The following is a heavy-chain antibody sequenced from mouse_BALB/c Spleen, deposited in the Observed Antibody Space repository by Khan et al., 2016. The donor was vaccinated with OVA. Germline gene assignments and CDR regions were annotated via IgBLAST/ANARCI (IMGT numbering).Heavy chain of an antibody. CDR2: LNYSGGT. CDR1: GYSITSDYA. J-gene: IGHJ3*01. V-gene: IGHV3-2*02. Sequence: EVQLQESGPGLVKPSQSLSLTCTVTGYSITSDYAWNWIRQFPGNKLEWMGYLNYSGGTSYLPSLKSRISITRATSKNHFFLPLNSVTTGDSATYYLARGFAYWGQGTLVTVS. CDR3: ARGFAY.